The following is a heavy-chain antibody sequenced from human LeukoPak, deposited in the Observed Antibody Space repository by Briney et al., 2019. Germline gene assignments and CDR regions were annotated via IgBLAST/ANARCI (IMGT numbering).Heavy chain of an antibody. CDR1: GFTFSNYW. D-gene: IGHD1/OR15-1a*01. Sequence: SLRLSCAASGFTFSNYWMSWVRQAPGKGLEWVANIKQDGSEKYYVDSVKGRFTISRDNAKNSLYLQMNSLRAEDTAVYYCASLSNTDKDDYWGQGTLVTVSS. V-gene: IGHV3-7*01. CDR3: ASLSNTDKDDY. J-gene: IGHJ4*02. CDR2: IKQDGSEK.